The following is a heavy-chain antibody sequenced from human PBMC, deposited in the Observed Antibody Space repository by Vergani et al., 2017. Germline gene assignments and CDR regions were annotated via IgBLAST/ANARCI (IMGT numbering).Heavy chain of an antibody. D-gene: IGHD3-9*01. CDR3: ARAKCIETCYMSNWLDS. Sequence: DVHLAESGGGFFQPGGSLRLSCSASGFSFNSYWMHWVRQVPGKGLLWVSRIKSDGSNTAYADSVKGRFTISRDNAQNTLYLQMNSLRVEDTGVYYCARAKCIETCYMSNWLDSLGQGTLVTV. V-gene: IGHV3-74*03. J-gene: IGHJ5*01. CDR1: GFSFNSYW. CDR2: IKSDGSNT.